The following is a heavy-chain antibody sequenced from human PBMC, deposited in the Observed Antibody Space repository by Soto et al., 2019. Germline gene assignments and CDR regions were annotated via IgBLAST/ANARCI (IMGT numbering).Heavy chain of an antibody. CDR2: ISGSGGST. J-gene: IGHJ6*03. Sequence: GGSLRLSCAASGFTFSSYAMSWVRQAPGKGLEWVSAISGSGGSTYYADSVKGRFTISRDNSKNTLYLQMNSLRAEDTAVYYCAKGGGYYYGSGSYYNAFDYYYMDVWGKGTTVTVSS. D-gene: IGHD3-10*01. V-gene: IGHV3-23*01. CDR3: AKGGGYYYGSGSYYNAFDYYYMDV. CDR1: GFTFSSYA.